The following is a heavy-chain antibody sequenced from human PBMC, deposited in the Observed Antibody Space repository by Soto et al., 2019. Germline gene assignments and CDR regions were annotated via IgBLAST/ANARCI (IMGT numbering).Heavy chain of an antibody. CDR2: IYYSGST. CDR3: AREWYYYDSSGYYIWFDP. D-gene: IGHD3-22*01. Sequence: PSETLSLTCTVSGGSISSYYWSWIRQPPGKGLEWIGYIYYSGSTNYNPSLKSRVTMSVDTSKNQFSLKLSSVTAADTAVYYCAREWYYYDSSGYYIWFDPWGQGTLVTVSS. CDR1: GGSISSYY. V-gene: IGHV4-59*12. J-gene: IGHJ5*02.